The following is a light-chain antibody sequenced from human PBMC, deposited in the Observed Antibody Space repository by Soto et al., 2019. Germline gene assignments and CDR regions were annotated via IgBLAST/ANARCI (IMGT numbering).Light chain of an antibody. CDR2: GAS. CDR1: QSVYST. CDR3: QQYNKWPLT. Sequence: EIVMTQSPTTLSVSPGERATLSCRASQSVYSTLACYQQKPGQALRLLIYGASTRAAGIPARFSGSGSATEFTLTISSLQSEDFATYYCQQYNKWPLTFGEGTKVEIK. V-gene: IGKV3-15*01. J-gene: IGKJ4*01.